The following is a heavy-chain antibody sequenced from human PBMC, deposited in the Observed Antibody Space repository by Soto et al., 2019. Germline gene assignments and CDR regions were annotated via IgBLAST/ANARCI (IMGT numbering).Heavy chain of an antibody. J-gene: IGHJ5*02. CDR1: GGTFSSYA. CDR2: IIPIFGTA. CDR3: ATGLVGDCSGGSCYSGSWFDP. D-gene: IGHD2-15*01. V-gene: IGHV1-69*06. Sequence: SVKVSCKASGGTFSSYAISWVRQAPGQGLEWMGGIIPIFGTANYAQKFQGRVTMTEDTSTDTAYMELSSLRSEDTAVYYCATGLVGDCSGGSCYSGSWFDPWGQGTLVTVSS.